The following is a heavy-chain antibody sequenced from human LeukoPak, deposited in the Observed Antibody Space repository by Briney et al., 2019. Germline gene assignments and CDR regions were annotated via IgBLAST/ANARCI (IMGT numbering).Heavy chain of an antibody. CDR3: ARDGPGRYSSSWHGGAFDI. V-gene: IGHV3-53*01. CDR2: IYSGGIT. D-gene: IGHD6-13*01. CDR1: GFTVSSSY. Sequence: PGGSLRLSCAASGFTVSSSYVSWVRQAPGKGLEWVSVIYSGGITYYAGSVKGRFTFSRDNSKNTLYLQMNSLRVDDTAVYYCARDGPGRYSSSWHGGAFDIWGQGTMVTVSS. J-gene: IGHJ3*02.